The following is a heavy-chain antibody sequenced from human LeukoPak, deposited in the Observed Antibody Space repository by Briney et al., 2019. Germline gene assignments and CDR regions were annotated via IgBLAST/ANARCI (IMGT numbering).Heavy chain of an antibody. Sequence: SETLSLTCTVSGYSISSGYYWGWIRQPPGKGLEWIGSIYHSGSTYYNPSLKSRVTISVDTSKNQFSLKLSSVTAADTAVYYCARGYCSSTSCYAGFDYWGQGTLVTVSS. D-gene: IGHD2-2*01. J-gene: IGHJ4*02. CDR3: ARGYCSSTSCYAGFDY. CDR1: GYSISSGYY. CDR2: IYHSGST. V-gene: IGHV4-38-2*02.